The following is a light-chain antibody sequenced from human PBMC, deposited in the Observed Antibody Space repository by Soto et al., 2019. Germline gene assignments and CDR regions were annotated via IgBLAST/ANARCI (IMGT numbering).Light chain of an antibody. J-gene: IGKJ2*01. V-gene: IGKV3-20*01. Sequence: EILLTQSPGTLSLSPGERATLSCRASQSVRNSYLAWYQQKPGQAPRLLIYGASGRATGIPDRFSGSGSGTDFPLTISRLEPEDFALYYCQQYGSSPYTFGQGTKLEI. CDR2: GAS. CDR1: QSVRNSY. CDR3: QQYGSSPYT.